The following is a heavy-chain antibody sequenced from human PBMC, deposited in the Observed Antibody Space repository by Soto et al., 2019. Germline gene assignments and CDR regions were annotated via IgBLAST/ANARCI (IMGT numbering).Heavy chain of an antibody. CDR2: ISGSGGST. Sequence: HPGGSLRLSCAASGFTFSNYAVTWVRQAPGKGLEWVSTISGSGGSTYYADSVKGRFTISRDNSKNTLYLQMNSLRAEDTAVYYCAKGRSYYYYYGVDVWGQGTTVTVSS. CDR3: AKGRSYYYYYGVDV. V-gene: IGHV3-23*01. J-gene: IGHJ6*02. CDR1: GFTFSNYA.